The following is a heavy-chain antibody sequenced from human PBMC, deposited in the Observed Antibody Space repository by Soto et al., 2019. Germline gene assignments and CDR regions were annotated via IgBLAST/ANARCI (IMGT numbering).Heavy chain of an antibody. Sequence: PSETLSLTCTVSGGSISSGNYYWSWIRQPPGKGLEWIGFISYSGSTYYSTSLESRVTISVDTSKSQFSLNLSFVTAADTSVYYCATMGTPATGLYFFDYWGQGSLVTSPQ. V-gene: IGHV4-30-4*01. CDR1: GGSISSGNYY. J-gene: IGHJ4*02. CDR3: ATMGTPATGLYFFDY. D-gene: IGHD2-15*01. CDR2: ISYSGST.